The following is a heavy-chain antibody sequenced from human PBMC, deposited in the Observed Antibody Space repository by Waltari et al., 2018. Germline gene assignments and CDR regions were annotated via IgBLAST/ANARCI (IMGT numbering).Heavy chain of an antibody. CDR3: ARGVTYYYYGMDG. CDR2: SIPVLGVE. CDR1: GGTFSDHA. Sequence: QVQLVQSGAEVKKPGSSVKVSCKTSGGTFSDHAVTWVRQAPGQGLEWMGRSIPVLGVENYAEKFQGRVTITADKSTTTAYRELSSLRSEDTAVYYCARGVTYYYYGMDGWGQGTTVTVSS. D-gene: IGHD3-16*01. V-gene: IGHV1-69*04. J-gene: IGHJ6*02.